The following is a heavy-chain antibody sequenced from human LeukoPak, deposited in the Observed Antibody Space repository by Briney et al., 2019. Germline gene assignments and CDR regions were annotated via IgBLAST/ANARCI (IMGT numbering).Heavy chain of an antibody. Sequence: ASVKVSCKVSGYTLTELSMHWVRQAPGKGLEWMGGFDPEDGETIYAQKFHGRVTMTEDTSTDTAYMELSSLRSEDTAVYYCATERLYCSGGSCYPFFDYWGQGTLVTVSS. D-gene: IGHD2-15*01. J-gene: IGHJ4*02. CDR3: ATERLYCSGGSCYPFFDY. CDR2: FDPEDGET. V-gene: IGHV1-24*01. CDR1: GYTLTELS.